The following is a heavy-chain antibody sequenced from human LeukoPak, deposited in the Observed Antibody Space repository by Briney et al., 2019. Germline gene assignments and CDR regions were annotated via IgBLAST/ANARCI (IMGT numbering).Heavy chain of an antibody. CDR3: ARGNPDYDFWSGYPD. J-gene: IGHJ4*02. D-gene: IGHD3-3*01. CDR1: GFTFSSYW. V-gene: IGHV3-7*01. CDR2: IKQDGSEK. Sequence: GGSLRLSCAASGFTFSSYWMSWVRQAPGKGLEWVANIKQDGSEKYYVDSVKGRFTISRDNAKNSLYLQMNSLRAEDTAVYYCARGNPDYDFWSGYPDWGQGTLVTVSS.